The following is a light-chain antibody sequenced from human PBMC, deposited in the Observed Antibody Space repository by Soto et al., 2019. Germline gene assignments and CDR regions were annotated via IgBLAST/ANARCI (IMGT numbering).Light chain of an antibody. CDR3: SSYTTISTLEV. V-gene: IGLV2-14*01. J-gene: IGLJ3*02. Sequence: QSALTQPASVSGSPGQSITISCTGTSSDVGDYNYVSWYQQHPGKAPKLMIYEVSNRPSGVSNRFSGSKSGNTASLTISGLQAEDEADYYCSSYTTISTLEVFGGGTKLTVL. CDR2: EVS. CDR1: SSDVGDYNY.